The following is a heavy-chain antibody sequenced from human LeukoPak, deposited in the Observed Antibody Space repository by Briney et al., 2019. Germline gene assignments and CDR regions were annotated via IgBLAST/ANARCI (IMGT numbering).Heavy chain of an antibody. D-gene: IGHD3-22*01. CDR3: ARGGQSKYDSSGYLNYFDY. V-gene: IGHV3-64*01. J-gene: IGHJ4*02. Sequence: AGGSLRLSCAASGFTFSSYVMYWVRQAPGKGLEYVSSISSNGGSTYYANSVKDRFTISRDNSKNTLYLQMGSLRAEDMAVYYCARGGQSKYDSSGYLNYFDYWGQGTLVTVSS. CDR2: ISSNGGST. CDR1: GFTFSSYV.